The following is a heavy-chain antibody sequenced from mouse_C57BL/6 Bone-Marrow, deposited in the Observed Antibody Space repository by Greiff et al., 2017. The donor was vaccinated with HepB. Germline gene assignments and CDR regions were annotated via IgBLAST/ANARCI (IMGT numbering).Heavy chain of an antibody. CDR1: GFNIKDDY. D-gene: IGHD1-1*01. Sequence: EVQLQQSGAELVRPGASVKLSCTASGFNIKDDYMHWVKQRPEQGLEWIGWIDPENGDTEYASKFQGKATITADTSSNTAYLQLSSLTSEDTAVYYCTTFITTVVAHFDDWGQGTTLTVSS. V-gene: IGHV14-4*01. CDR2: IDPENGDT. J-gene: IGHJ2*01. CDR3: TTFITTVVAHFDD.